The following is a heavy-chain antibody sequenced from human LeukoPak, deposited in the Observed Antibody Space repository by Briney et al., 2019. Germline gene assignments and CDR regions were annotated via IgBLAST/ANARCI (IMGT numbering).Heavy chain of an antibody. V-gene: IGHV1-69*04. Sequence: SVKVSCKASGGTFISYAISWVRQAPGQGREWMGRIIPILGIANYAQKFQGRVTITADKSTSTAYMELSSLRSEDTAGYYCARGYSGYASHDYWGQGTLVTVSS. J-gene: IGHJ4*02. D-gene: IGHD5-12*01. CDR3: ARGYSGYASHDY. CDR1: GGTFISYA. CDR2: IIPILGIA.